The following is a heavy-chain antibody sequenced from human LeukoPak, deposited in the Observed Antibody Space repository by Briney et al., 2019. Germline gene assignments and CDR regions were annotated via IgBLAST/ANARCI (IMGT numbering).Heavy chain of an antibody. D-gene: IGHD6-6*01. CDR3: EALEALDGMDV. V-gene: IGHV3-11*01. CDR1: GFTFSDYY. J-gene: IGHJ6*02. CDR2: ISSSGSTI. Sequence: MSGGSLRLSCAASGFTFSDYYMSWIRQAPGKGLEWVSYISSSGSTIYYADSVKGRFTISRDNAKNSLYLQMNSLRAEDTAVYYCEALEALDGMDVWGQGTTVTVSS.